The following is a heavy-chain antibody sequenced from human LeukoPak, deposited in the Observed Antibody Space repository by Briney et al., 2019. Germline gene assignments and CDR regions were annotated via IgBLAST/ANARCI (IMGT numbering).Heavy chain of an antibody. CDR1: GGSFSGYY. J-gene: IGHJ4*02. D-gene: IGHD6-19*01. Sequence: SQTLSLTCAVYGGSFSGYYWSWIRQPPGKGLEWIGEINHSGSTNYNPSLKSRVTISVDTYKNQFSLKLSSVTAADTAVYYCARGSNGSGSHFAYWGQGTLVTVSS. CDR3: ARGSNGSGSHFAY. CDR2: INHSGST. V-gene: IGHV4-34*01.